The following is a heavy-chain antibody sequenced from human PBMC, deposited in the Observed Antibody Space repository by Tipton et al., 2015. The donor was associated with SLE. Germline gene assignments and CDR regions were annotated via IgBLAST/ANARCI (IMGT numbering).Heavy chain of an antibody. CDR1: GFTFSSYA. CDR3: AKVRYYYDSSGRFNY. D-gene: IGHD3-22*01. J-gene: IGHJ4*02. Sequence: GSLRLSCAASGFTFSSYAMSWVRQAPGKGLEWVSAISGSGGSTDYADSVKGRSTISRDNSKNTLYLQMNSLRAEDTAVYYCAKVRYYYDSSGRFNYWGQGTLVTVSS. V-gene: IGHV3-23*01. CDR2: ISGSGGST.